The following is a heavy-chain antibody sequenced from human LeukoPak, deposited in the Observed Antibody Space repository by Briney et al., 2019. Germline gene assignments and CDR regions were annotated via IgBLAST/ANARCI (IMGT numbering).Heavy chain of an antibody. CDR1: GVTLSTYA. Sequence: GGSLRLSCAASGVTLSTYAMSWARQAPGKGLEWVSGSSSSGSGDNTYYADSVKGRFTISRDNSKNTLYLQMNSLRAEDTAVYYCASTPFYDYVWGSYRYRGLFDNWGQGTPVSVSS. D-gene: IGHD3-16*02. J-gene: IGHJ4*02. V-gene: IGHV3-23*01. CDR3: ASTPFYDYVWGSYRYRGLFDN. CDR2: SSSSGSGDNT.